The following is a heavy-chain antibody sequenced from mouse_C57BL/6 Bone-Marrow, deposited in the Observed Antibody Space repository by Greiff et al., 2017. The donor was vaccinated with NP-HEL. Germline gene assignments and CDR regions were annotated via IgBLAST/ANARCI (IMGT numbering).Heavy chain of an antibody. CDR1: GFSLTSYG. D-gene: IGHD2-1*01. CDR3: ARHWGNYVGDAMDY. V-gene: IGHV2-6-1*01. CDR2: IWSDGST. J-gene: IGHJ4*01. Sequence: QVQLKESGPGLVAPSQSLSITCTVSGFSLTSYGVHWVRQPPGKGLEWLVVIWSDGSTTYNSALKSRLSISKDNSKSQVFLKMNSLQTDDTAMYYCARHWGNYVGDAMDYWGQGTSVTVSS.